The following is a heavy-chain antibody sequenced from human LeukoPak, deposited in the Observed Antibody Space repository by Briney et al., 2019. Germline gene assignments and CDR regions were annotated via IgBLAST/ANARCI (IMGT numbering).Heavy chain of an antibody. Sequence: PSETLSLTCTVSGASISSYCWSWIRQPPGKGLEWIGYIYYSGNTNFNPSLNNPSLKSRVTISVDASKNQFSLKLSSMTAADTAVYYCASGPYPAAGTDHQFDYWGQGTLVTVSS. CDR3: ASGPYPAAGTDHQFDY. D-gene: IGHD6-13*01. CDR1: GASISSYC. CDR2: IYYSGNT. J-gene: IGHJ4*02. V-gene: IGHV4-59*01.